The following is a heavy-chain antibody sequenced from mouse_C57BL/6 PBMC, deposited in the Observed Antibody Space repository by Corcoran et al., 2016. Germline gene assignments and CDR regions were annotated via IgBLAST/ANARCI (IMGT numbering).Heavy chain of an antibody. D-gene: IGHD1-1*02. J-gene: IGHJ1*03. CDR1: GYTFTDYY. CDR3: ASVVLYWYFDV. V-gene: IGHV1-26*01. Sequence: EVQLQQTGPELVKPGASVKISCKASGYTFTDYYMNWVKQSHGKSLEWIGDINPNNGGTSYNQKFKGKATLTVDKSSSTAYMELRSLTSEDSAVYYCASVVLYWYFDVWGTGTTVTVSS. CDR2: INPNNGGT.